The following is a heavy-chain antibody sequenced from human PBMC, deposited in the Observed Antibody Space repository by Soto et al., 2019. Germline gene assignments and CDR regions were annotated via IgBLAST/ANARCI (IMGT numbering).Heavy chain of an antibody. CDR1: GFTFDDYA. V-gene: IGHV3-9*01. CDR2: ISWNSGSI. D-gene: IGHD6-19*01. J-gene: IGHJ4*02. Sequence: EVQLVESGGGLVQPGRSLRLSCAASGFTFDDYAMHWVRQAPGKGLEWVSCISWNSGSIGYADSVKGRFTISRDNAKNSLYLQMNSLRAEDTALYYCAKDLGSSCWHPGTQDYWGQGTLVTVSS. CDR3: AKDLGSSCWHPGTQDY.